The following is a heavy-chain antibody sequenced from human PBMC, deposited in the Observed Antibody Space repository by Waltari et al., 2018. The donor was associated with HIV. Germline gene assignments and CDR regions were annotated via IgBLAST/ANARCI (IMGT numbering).Heavy chain of an antibody. D-gene: IGHD3-22*01. CDR1: GNTFTGYY. Sequence: QVQLVQSGAAVKKPGASVKVSCTASGNTFTGYYMTRVRQAPGQGLEWMGWSNPNSGGTNYAQKFQGRVTMTRDTSISTAYMELSRLRSDDTAVYYCARDTPDAYYYDTSGYWSWGQGTLVTVSS. CDR3: ARDTPDAYYYDTSGYWS. J-gene: IGHJ5*02. V-gene: IGHV1-2*02. CDR2: SNPNSGGT.